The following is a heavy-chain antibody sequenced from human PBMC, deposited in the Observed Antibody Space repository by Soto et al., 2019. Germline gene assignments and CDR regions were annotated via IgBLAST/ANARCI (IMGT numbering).Heavy chain of an antibody. D-gene: IGHD6-13*01. CDR1: GYTFTSYA. CDR3: ARAAFSGVVAGTYDY. V-gene: IGHV1-2*04. Sequence: GASVKVSCKASGYTFTSYAMHWVRQAPGQGLEWMGWINPNSGGTNYAQKFQGWVTMTRDTSISTAYMELSRLRSDDTAVYYCARAAFSGVVAGTYDYWGQGTLVTVSS. CDR2: INPNSGGT. J-gene: IGHJ4*02.